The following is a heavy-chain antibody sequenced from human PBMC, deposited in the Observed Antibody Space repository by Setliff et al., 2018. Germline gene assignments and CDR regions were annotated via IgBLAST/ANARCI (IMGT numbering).Heavy chain of an antibody. J-gene: IGHJ4*02. CDR3: ARVRNTQNGFFDY. CDR2: IYYSGST. V-gene: IGHV4-59*11. CDR1: GGSISSHY. D-gene: IGHD1-1*01. Sequence: SETLSLTCTVSGGSISSHYWSWIRQPPGKGLEWIGSIYYSGSTNYNPSLKSRVTISVDTSKNQVSLKLTSVTAADTAIYYCARVRNTQNGFFDYWSQGTLVTVSS.